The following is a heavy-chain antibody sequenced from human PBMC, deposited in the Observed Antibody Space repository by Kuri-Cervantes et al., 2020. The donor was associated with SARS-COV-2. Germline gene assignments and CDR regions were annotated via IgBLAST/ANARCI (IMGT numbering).Heavy chain of an antibody. Sequence: SETLSLTCTVSGGSINSGDYYWSWIRQPAGKGLEWIGRIYYSGSTNYNPSLKSRVTISVDTSKNQFSLKLSSVTAADTAVYYCARALGTPGWFDPWGQGTLVTVSS. V-gene: IGHV4-61*10. CDR2: IYYSGST. CDR3: ARALGTPGWFDP. D-gene: IGHD3-16*01. CDR1: GGSINSGDYY. J-gene: IGHJ5*02.